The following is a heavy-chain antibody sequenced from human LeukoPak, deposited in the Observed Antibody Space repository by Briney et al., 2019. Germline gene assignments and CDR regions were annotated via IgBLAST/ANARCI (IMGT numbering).Heavy chain of an antibody. CDR1: GFTFSTSW. Sequence: GGSLRLSCAASGFTFSTSWMHWVRQPPGKGLVWVSRTNRDETVTTYADSVKGRFTISRDNAKNTLYLQMNSLRAEDTAIYYCARGLNGDTVFWGQGTLVTVSS. CDR2: TNRDETVT. V-gene: IGHV3-74*03. CDR3: ARGLNGDTVF. J-gene: IGHJ4*02. D-gene: IGHD2-21*01.